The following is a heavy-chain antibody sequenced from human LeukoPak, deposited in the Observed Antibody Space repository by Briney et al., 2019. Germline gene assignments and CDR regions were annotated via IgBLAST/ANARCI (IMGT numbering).Heavy chain of an antibody. Sequence: ASVKVSCKASGYTFTGYYMHWVRQAPGQGLEWMGWIKPNSGGTNYAQKFQGRVTMTRDTSISTAYMELSRLRSDDTAVYYYARGSIVGATFDYFDYWGQGTLVTVSS. CDR2: IKPNSGGT. D-gene: IGHD1-26*01. J-gene: IGHJ4*02. CDR1: GYTFTGYY. CDR3: ARGSIVGATFDYFDY. V-gene: IGHV1-2*02.